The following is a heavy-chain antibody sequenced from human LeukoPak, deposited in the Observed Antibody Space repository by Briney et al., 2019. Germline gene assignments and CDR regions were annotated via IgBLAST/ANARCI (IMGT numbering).Heavy chain of an antibody. CDR3: ARHRSGTYYRFDY. V-gene: IGHV4-61*02. CDR2: IYTSGST. Sequence: TSETLSLTCTVSGGSISSGSYYWSWIRLPAGKGLEWIGRIYTSGSTHYNPSLKSRVTISVDTSKNQFSLKLSSVTAADTAVYYCARHRSGTYYRFDYWGQGTLVTVSS. CDR1: GGSISSGSYY. D-gene: IGHD1-26*01. J-gene: IGHJ4*02.